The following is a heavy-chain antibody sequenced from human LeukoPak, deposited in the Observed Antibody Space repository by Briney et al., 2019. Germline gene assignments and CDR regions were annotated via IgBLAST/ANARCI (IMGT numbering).Heavy chain of an antibody. CDR3: AREGTPYSSGWHDAFDI. Sequence: GGSLRLSCAASGFTVSSNYMSWVRQAPGKGLEWGSVIYSGGSTYYADSVKGRFTISRDNSKNTLYLQMNTLRAEHTAVYYCAREGTPYSSGWHDAFDIWGQGTMVTVSS. D-gene: IGHD6-19*01. J-gene: IGHJ3*02. CDR2: IYSGGST. CDR1: GFTVSSNY. V-gene: IGHV3-66*01.